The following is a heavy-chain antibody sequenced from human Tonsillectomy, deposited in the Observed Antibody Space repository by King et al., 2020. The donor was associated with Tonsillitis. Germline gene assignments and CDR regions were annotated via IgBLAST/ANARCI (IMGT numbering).Heavy chain of an antibody. J-gene: IGHJ2*01. CDR1: GFTFSSYS. CDR2: ISSSLSYI. Sequence: VQLVESGGGLVKPGGSLRLSCAASGFTFSSYSMNWVRQAPGKGLEWDSSISSSLSYIYYTDTVKGRFTISRDNAKNSLYMQMNSLIAEDTAVYYWPRGRYFHLWGRGTLVTGSS. V-gene: IGHV3-21*01. CDR3: PRGRYFHL.